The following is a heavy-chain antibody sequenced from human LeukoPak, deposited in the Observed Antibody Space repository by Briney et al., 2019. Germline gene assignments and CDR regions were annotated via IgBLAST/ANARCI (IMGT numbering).Heavy chain of an antibody. Sequence: PGRSLRLSCAASGFTFSSYGMHWVRQAPGKGLEWVAVIWYDGSNKYYADSVKGRFTISRDNSKNTLYLQMNSLRAEDTAVYYCAAEVRGVIKYWGQGTLVTVSS. CDR2: IWYDGSNK. J-gene: IGHJ4*02. D-gene: IGHD3-10*01. CDR3: AAEVRGVIKY. CDR1: GFTFSSYG. V-gene: IGHV3-33*01.